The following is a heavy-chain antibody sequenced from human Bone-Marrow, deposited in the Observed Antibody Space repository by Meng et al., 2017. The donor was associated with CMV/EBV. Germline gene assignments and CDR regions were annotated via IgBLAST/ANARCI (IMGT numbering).Heavy chain of an antibody. V-gene: IGHV3-30-3*01. J-gene: IGHJ5*02. CDR1: GFTFSSYA. CDR3: ARSYYYGSGSPARFDP. CDR2: ISYDGSNK. D-gene: IGHD3-10*01. Sequence: GESLKISCAASGFTFSSYAMHWVRQAPGKGLEWVAVISYDGSNKYYADSVKGRFTISRDNSKNTLYLQMNSLRAEDTAVYYCARSYYYGSGSPARFDPWGQGTLVTVSS.